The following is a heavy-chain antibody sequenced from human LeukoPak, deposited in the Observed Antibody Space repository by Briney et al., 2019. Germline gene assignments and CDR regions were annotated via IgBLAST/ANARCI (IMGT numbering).Heavy chain of an antibody. D-gene: IGHD1-26*01. CDR1: GFTFTSSA. J-gene: IGHJ3*02. V-gene: IGHV1-58*02. CDR3: ARDSREPGFGAFDI. CDR2: IVVGSGNT. Sequence: ASVKVSCKASGFTFTSSAMQWVRQARGQRLEWIGWIVVGSGNTNYAQKFQERVTMTRDTSISTAYMELSRLRSDDTAVYYCARDSREPGFGAFDIWGQGTMVTVSS.